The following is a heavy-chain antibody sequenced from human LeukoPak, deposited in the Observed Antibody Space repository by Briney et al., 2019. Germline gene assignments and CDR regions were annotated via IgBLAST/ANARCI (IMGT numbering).Heavy chain of an antibody. J-gene: IGHJ4*02. CDR2: IYYSGST. V-gene: IGHV4-59*01. CDR3: ARVLGGDSGPFDY. Sequence: SETLSLTCTVSGGSISSYYWSWIRQPPGKGLEWIGYIYYSGSTNYNPSLKSRVTISVDTSKNQFSLKLSSVTAADTAVYYCARVLGGDSGPFDYWGQGTLVTVSS. CDR1: GGSISSYY. D-gene: IGHD2-15*01.